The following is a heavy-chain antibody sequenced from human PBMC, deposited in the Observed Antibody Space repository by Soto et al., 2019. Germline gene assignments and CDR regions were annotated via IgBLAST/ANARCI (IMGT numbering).Heavy chain of an antibody. CDR2: IDWDDDK. V-gene: IGHV2-70*04. J-gene: IGHJ4*02. Sequence: SCPTLVNPTQTLTLTCTFSGFSPSTSGMRVSWIRQPPGKALEWLARIDWDDDKFYSTSLKTRLTISKDTSKNQVVLTMTNMDPVDTATYYCAGSSGQIDYWGQGTMVTVYS. D-gene: IGHD6-19*01. CDR1: GFSPSTSGMR. CDR3: AGSSGQIDY.